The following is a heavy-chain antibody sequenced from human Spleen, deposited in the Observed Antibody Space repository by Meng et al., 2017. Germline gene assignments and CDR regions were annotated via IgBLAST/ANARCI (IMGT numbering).Heavy chain of an antibody. V-gene: IGHV3-23*01. Sequence: GESLKISCAASGFTFSSYAMSWVRQAPGKGLEWVSSVSGGGGTTYYADSVKGRFTISRDNSKNTLYLQMSSLRDDDTAVYYCAKNYSDSSGSHWPLYFDCWGQGTLVTVSS. J-gene: IGHJ4*02. CDR2: VSGGGGTT. D-gene: IGHD3-22*01. CDR1: GFTFSSYA. CDR3: AKNYSDSSGSHWPLYFDC.